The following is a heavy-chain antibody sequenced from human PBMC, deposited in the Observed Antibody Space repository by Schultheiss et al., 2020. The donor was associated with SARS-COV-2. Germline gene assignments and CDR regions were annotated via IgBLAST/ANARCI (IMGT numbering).Heavy chain of an antibody. J-gene: IGHJ4*02. CDR3: ASLWGSYGLTDY. V-gene: IGHV4-39*01. CDR2: IYYSGST. Sequence: SETLSLTCTVSGGSISSSSYYWGWIRQPPGRGLEWIGYIYYSGSTYYNPSLKSRVTISVDTSKNQFSLKLSSVTAADTAVYYCASLWGSYGLTDYWGQGTLVTVSS. D-gene: IGHD3-16*01. CDR1: GGSISSSSYY.